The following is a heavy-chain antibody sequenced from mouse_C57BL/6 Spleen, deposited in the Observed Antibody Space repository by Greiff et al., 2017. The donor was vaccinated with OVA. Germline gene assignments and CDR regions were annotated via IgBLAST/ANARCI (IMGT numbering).Heavy chain of an antibody. CDR2: IDPSDSYT. CDR1: GYTFTSYW. CDR3: ARSTMVTWYFDV. V-gene: IGHV1-59*01. Sequence: VQLQQPGAELVRPGTSVKLSCKASGYTFTSYWMHWVKQRPGQGLEWIGVIDPSDSYTNYNQKFKGKATLTVDTSSSTAYMQLSSLTSEDSAVYDCARSTMVTWYFDVWGTGTTVTVSS. J-gene: IGHJ1*03. D-gene: IGHD2-13*01.